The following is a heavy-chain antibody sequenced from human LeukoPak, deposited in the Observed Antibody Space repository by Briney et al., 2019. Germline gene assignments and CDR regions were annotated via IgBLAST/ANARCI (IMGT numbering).Heavy chain of an antibody. Sequence: PSETLSLTCTVSGGSISSYYWSWIRQPPGKGLEWIGYIYYSGSTNYNPSLKSRVTISVDTSKNQFSLKLSSVTAADTAVYYCARESSSSPADYWGQGTLVTVSS. CDR2: IYYSGST. CDR3: ARESSSSPADY. V-gene: IGHV4-59*01. J-gene: IGHJ4*02. CDR1: GGSISSYY. D-gene: IGHD6-13*01.